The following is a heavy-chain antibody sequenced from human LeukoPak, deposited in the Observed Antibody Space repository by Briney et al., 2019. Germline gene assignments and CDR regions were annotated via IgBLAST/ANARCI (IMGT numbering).Heavy chain of an antibody. D-gene: IGHD5-18*01. J-gene: IGHJ4*02. CDR1: GFRFSDYY. Sequence: GGPLRLSCAASGFRFSDYYMSWMRQAPGKGLEWVSYISSSRASQSDYADSVKGRFTISRDNAKNSLYLQMNNLRGEDTAVYYCARVGYSYGVLDYWGQGILVTVSS. CDR2: ISSSRASQS. V-gene: IGHV3-11*05. CDR3: ARVGYSYGVLDY.